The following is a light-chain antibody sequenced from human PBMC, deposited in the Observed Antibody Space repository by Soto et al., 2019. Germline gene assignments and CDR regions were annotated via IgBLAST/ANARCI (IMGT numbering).Light chain of an antibody. Sequence: QSVLTQPPSASGTPGQRVTISCSGGSSNIGSKPVNWYQQLPGTAPKLLIYNNNRRPSGVPDRFSGSKSGTSASLAISGLQSEDEADYYCAAWDDRLNGYVLGTGTKV. CDR3: AAWDDRLNGYV. J-gene: IGLJ1*01. V-gene: IGLV1-44*01. CDR1: SSNIGSKP. CDR2: NNN.